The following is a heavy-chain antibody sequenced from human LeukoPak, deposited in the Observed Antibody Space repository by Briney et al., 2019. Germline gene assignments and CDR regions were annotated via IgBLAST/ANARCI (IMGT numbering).Heavy chain of an antibody. CDR2: INPNSGDT. CDR3: VRRIAAAGNIFQH. Sequence: GASVKVSCKASGYTFTGYYMHWVPQAPGQGLEWMGWINPNSGDTNYAQKFQGRVTMTRDTSISTVYMELSSLRSDDTAVYYYVRRIAAAGNIFQHWGQGTLVTVSS. J-gene: IGHJ1*01. V-gene: IGHV1-2*02. D-gene: IGHD6-25*01. CDR1: GYTFTGYY.